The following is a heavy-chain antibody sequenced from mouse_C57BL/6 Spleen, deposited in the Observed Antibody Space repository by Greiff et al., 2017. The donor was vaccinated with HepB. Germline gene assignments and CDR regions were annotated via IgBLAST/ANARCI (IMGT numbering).Heavy chain of an antibody. J-gene: IGHJ4*01. Sequence: VQLQQPGAELVRPGSSVKLSCKASGYTFTSYWMHWVKQRPIQGLEWIGNIDPSDSETHYNQKFKDKATLTVDKSSSTAYMQLSSLTSEDSAVYYCARMANPHYYAMDYWGQGTSVTVSS. CDR2: IDPSDSET. CDR1: GYTFTSYW. CDR3: ARMANPHYYAMDY. D-gene: IGHD1-2*01. V-gene: IGHV1-52*01.